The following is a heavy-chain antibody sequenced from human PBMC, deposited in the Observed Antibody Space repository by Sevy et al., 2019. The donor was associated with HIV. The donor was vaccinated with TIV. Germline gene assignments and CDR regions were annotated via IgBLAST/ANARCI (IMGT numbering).Heavy chain of an antibody. J-gene: IGHJ6*02. CDR2: IRYDGSHK. Sequence: GGSLRLSCAASGFTLSSYGMHWVRQAPGKGLEWVAFIRYDGSHKYYAHSVKGRFTISRDNSKNTLYLQMNSLRAEDTAVYYCANGPEQQLPYYYYGMDVWGQGTTVTVSS. V-gene: IGHV3-30*02. CDR3: ANGPEQQLPYYYYGMDV. D-gene: IGHD6-13*01. CDR1: GFTLSSYG.